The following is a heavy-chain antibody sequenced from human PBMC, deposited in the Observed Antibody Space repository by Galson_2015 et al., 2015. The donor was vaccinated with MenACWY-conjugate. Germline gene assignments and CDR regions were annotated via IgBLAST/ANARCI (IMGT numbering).Heavy chain of an antibody. Sequence: SLRLSCAASGFTFSNAWMTWVRQAPGKGLEWVGRIKSKTHSGTPDYAAPVNGRFTISRDDSRNTVYLEMNGLKAEDTGLYYCTTDYFVNYFGPWGQGTLVTVSS. CDR3: TTDYFVNYFGP. D-gene: IGHD2/OR15-2a*01. V-gene: IGHV3-15*01. CDR1: GFTFSNAW. J-gene: IGHJ5*02. CDR2: IKSKTHSGTP.